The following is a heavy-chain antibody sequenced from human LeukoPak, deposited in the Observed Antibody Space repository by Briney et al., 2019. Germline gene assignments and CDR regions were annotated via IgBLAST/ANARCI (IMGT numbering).Heavy chain of an antibody. CDR1: GGSISGYY. CDR3: ARAYSRSYSHFDD. D-gene: IGHD1-26*01. V-gene: IGHV4-4*09. CDR2: IYTSGST. Sequence: SETLSLTCTVSGGSISGYYWSWIRPPPGKGLEWIGYIYTSGSTNYNPSLKSRVTISVDTSKNQFSLRLSSVTAADTAMYFCARAYSRSYSHFDDWGQGTLVTVSS. J-gene: IGHJ4*02.